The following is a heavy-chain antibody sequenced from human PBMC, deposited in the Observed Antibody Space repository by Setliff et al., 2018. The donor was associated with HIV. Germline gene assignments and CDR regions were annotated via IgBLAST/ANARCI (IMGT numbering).Heavy chain of an antibody. Sequence: SETLSLTCTVSGGYMSGYYWSWIRQPPGKGLEWIGYIYIDGTPNYNPSLKSRVTISVDTSKNQFSLKLSSVTAADTAVYYCARGGGSRAATSSYYYMDVWGKGTTVTVSS. V-gene: IGHV4-4*08. CDR1: GGYMSGYY. D-gene: IGHD2-15*01. J-gene: IGHJ6*03. CDR3: ARGGGSRAATSSYYYMDV. CDR2: IYIDGTP.